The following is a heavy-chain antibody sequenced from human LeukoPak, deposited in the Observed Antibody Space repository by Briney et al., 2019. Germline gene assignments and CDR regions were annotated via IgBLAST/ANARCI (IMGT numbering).Heavy chain of an antibody. V-gene: IGHV3-30-3*01. CDR2: ISYDGSNK. Sequence: GGSLRLSCAASGFTFSSYAMHWVRQAPGKGLEWVAVISYDGSNKYYADSVKGRFTISRDNSKNTLYLQMNSLRAEDTAVYYCARERSGISYYYGMDVWGQGTTVTVSS. D-gene: IGHD3-3*02. J-gene: IGHJ6*02. CDR1: GFTFSSYA. CDR3: ARERSGISYYYGMDV.